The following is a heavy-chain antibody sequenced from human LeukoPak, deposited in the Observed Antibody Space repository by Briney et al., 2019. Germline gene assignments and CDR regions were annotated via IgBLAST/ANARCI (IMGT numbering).Heavy chain of an antibody. CDR1: GGTFSSYA. J-gene: IGHJ6*03. CDR3: AREGPVVAAAIHYMDV. CDR2: IIPIFGTA. D-gene: IGHD2-2*01. V-gene: IGHV1-69*13. Sequence: ASVKVSCKASGGTFSSYAISWVRQAPGQGLEWMGGIIPIFGTANYAQKFQGRVTITADESTSTAYMELSSLRSEDTAVYYCAREGPVVAAAIHYMDVWGKGTTVTVSS.